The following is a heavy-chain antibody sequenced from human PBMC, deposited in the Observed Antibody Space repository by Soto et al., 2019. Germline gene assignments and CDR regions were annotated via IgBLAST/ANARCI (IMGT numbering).Heavy chain of an antibody. J-gene: IGHJ6*02. CDR2: IGGSGGST. V-gene: IGHV3-23*01. CDR3: AKDQRGGDV. CDR1: GFTFSSYV. D-gene: IGHD3-10*01. Sequence: EVQLLESGGGLVQPGGSLRLSCAASGFTFSSYVMSWVRQAPGRGLEWVSAIGGSGGSTYYADSVKGRFPISRDNSKNTLYLQMNSLRAEDTGVYYCAKDQRGGDVWGQGTTVTVSS.